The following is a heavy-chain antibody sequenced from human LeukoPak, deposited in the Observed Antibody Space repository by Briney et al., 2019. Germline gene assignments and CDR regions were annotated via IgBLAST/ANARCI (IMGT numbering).Heavy chain of an antibody. J-gene: IGHJ6*03. CDR1: GYTLTSYD. V-gene: IGHV1-8*01. CDR3: ARGPEYSSSWFGRFNYYYYMDV. D-gene: IGHD6-13*01. CDR2: MNPNSGNT. Sequence: ASVKVSCKASGYTLTSYDINWVRQATGQGLEWMGWMNPNSGNTGYAQKFQGRVTMTRNTSISTTYMELSSLRSEDTAVYYCARGPEYSSSWFGRFNYYYYMDVWGKGTTVTVSS.